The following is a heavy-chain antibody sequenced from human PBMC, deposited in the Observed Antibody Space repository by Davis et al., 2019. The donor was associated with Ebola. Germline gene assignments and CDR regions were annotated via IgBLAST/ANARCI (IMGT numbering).Heavy chain of an antibody. Sequence: PGGSLRLSCVTPGFNFASYAMTWVRLVPGKGLEWVSTLTSGDGSHYAESVKGRFTISRDNSRSTLFLQMNSLRVEDTALYYCAEVHSSSSHIWGQGTLVTVSS. CDR2: LTSGDGS. J-gene: IGHJ4*02. CDR1: GFNFASYA. V-gene: IGHV3-23*01. CDR3: AEVHSSSSHI. D-gene: IGHD6-6*01.